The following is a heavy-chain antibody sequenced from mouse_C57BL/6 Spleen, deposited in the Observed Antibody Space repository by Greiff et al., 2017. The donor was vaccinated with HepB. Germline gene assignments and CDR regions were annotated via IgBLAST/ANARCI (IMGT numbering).Heavy chain of an antibody. CDR1: GFNIKDDY. J-gene: IGHJ2*01. Sequence: VQLQQSGAELVRPGASVKLSCTASGFNIKDDYMHWVKQRPEQGLEWIGWIDPENGDTEYASKFQGKATITADTSSNTAYLQLSSLTSEDTAVYYCTTRGTTVVATGYWGQGTTLTVSS. D-gene: IGHD1-1*01. V-gene: IGHV14-4*01. CDR2: IDPENGDT. CDR3: TTRGTTVVATGY.